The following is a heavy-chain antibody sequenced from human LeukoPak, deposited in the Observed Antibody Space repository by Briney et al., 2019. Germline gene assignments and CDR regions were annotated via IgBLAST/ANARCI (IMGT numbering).Heavy chain of an antibody. CDR3: ARFPRDPWRFDY. CDR2: IKEDGSES. J-gene: IGHJ4*02. CDR1: GFTFSSDW. V-gene: IGHV3-7*03. Sequence: GGSLRLSCVVSGFTFSSDWMTWVRQAPGKGLEWVANIKEDGSESYYVDSVKGRFTISRDNTKNSLYLQMNSLGAEDTAVYYCARFPRDPWRFDYWGQGTLVSVSS. D-gene: IGHD5-12*01.